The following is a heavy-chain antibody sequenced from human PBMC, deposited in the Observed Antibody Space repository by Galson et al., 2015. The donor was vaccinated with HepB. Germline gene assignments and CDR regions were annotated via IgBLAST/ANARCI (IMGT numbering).Heavy chain of an antibody. D-gene: IGHD2-15*01. CDR2: INHSGST. Sequence: TLSLTCAVYGGSFSGYYWSWIRQPPGKGLEWIGEINHSGSTNYNPSLKSRVTISVDTSKNQFSLKLSSVTAADTAVYYCARRARSSHIVVVVAAIHREYYFDYWGQGTLVTVSS. CDR3: ARRARSSHIVVVVAAIHREYYFDY. V-gene: IGHV4-34*01. J-gene: IGHJ4*02. CDR1: GGSFSGYY.